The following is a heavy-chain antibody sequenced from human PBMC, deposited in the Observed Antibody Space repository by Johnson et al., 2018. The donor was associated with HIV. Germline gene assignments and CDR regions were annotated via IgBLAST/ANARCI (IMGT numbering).Heavy chain of an antibody. J-gene: IGHJ3*02. CDR2: ISYDGSNK. D-gene: IGHD4-23*01. Sequence: QFVESGGGVVQPGRSLRLSCAASGFTFSSYGMHWVRQAPGKGLEWLAVISYDGSNKYYGDSVKGRFTISRENSKNTLYLQMNSLRAEDTAVYYCAKVGATVVTPRGEAFDIWGQGAMVTVSS. V-gene: IGHV3-30*18. CDR1: GFTFSSYG. CDR3: AKVGATVVTPRGEAFDI.